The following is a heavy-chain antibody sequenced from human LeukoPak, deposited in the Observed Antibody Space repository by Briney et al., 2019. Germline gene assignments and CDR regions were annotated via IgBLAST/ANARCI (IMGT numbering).Heavy chain of an antibody. CDR1: GFTFTSSA. CDR3: AAPPVPYDAFDI. J-gene: IGHJ3*02. D-gene: IGHD2-2*01. CDR2: IVVGSGNT. Sequence: SVKVSCKASGFTFTSSAVQWVRQARGQRLEWIGWIVVGSGNTNYAQKFQERVTITRDMSTSTAYMELSSLRSEDTAVYYCAAPPVPYDAFDIWGQGTIVTVSS. V-gene: IGHV1-58*01.